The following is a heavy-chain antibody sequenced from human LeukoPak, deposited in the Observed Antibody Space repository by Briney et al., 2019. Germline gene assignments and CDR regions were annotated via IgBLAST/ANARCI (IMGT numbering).Heavy chain of an antibody. CDR3: ASTMATISYFDY. CDR1: GGSISSYY. V-gene: IGHV4-59*01. J-gene: IGHJ4*02. Sequence: SETLSLTCTVSGGSISSYYWSWIRQPPGKGLEWIGYIYYGENTNYNPSLKSRVTISVDTSKNQFSLKLSSVTAADTAVYYCASTMATISYFDYWGQGTLVTVSS. CDR2: IYYGENT. D-gene: IGHD5-24*01.